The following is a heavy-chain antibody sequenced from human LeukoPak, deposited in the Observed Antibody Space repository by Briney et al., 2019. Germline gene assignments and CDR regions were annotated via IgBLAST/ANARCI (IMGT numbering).Heavy chain of an antibody. Sequence: GGSLRLSCSASGFTFSSYAMHWVRQAPGKGLEYISAFSSSGDSSYHADSVKGRLTISRDNSKNTVYLQMSSLRTEDTAVYYCVKNVGGDYYYYYGMDVWGQGTTVTVSS. CDR3: VKNVGGDYYYYYGMDV. CDR2: FSSSGDSS. D-gene: IGHD3-16*01. CDR1: GFTFSSYA. V-gene: IGHV3-64D*06. J-gene: IGHJ6*02.